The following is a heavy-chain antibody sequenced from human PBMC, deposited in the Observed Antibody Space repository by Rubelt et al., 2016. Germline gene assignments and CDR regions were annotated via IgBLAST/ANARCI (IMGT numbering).Heavy chain of an antibody. Sequence: EVQLVQSGAEVKKPGESLKISCKGSGCSFTSYWIGWVRQMPGKGLECMGIIYPGDSDTRDSPSFQGKVTIAADKSSSTAYLQWSSLKASDTAMYYCARHGQVQSGDAFDIWGQGTMVTVSS. CDR3: ARHGQVQSGDAFDI. D-gene: IGHD1-26*01. CDR1: GCSFTSYW. V-gene: IGHV5-51*01. CDR2: IYPGDSDT. J-gene: IGHJ3*02.